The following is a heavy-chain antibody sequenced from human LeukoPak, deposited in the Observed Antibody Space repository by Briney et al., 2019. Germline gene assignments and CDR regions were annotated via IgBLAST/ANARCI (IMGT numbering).Heavy chain of an antibody. CDR1: GFTVSSNY. J-gene: IGHJ4*02. Sequence: GGSLRLSCAASGFTVSSNYMSWVRQAPGKGLEWVSVIYAGGSTYYADSVKGRFSISRDNSKNTLYLQMNSLRAEDTAVYYCARSKSRGDYYSDNWGQGTLVTVSS. V-gene: IGHV3-53*01. D-gene: IGHD2-21*02. CDR3: ARSKSRGDYYSDN. CDR2: IYAGGST.